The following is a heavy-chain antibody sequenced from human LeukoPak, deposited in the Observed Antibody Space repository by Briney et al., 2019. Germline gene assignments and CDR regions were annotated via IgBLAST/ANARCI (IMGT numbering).Heavy chain of an antibody. CDR2: ISDDGSDP. D-gene: IGHD3-16*01. V-gene: IGHV3-23*01. Sequence: QSGGSPRLSCAASGFTFRNYAMTWVRQAPGKGLEWVSAISDDGSDPKNAVTVKGRFTISRDNSKNKLYLQMNSLRAEDTAIYFCAKDWSCASWGQGTLVTVSS. J-gene: IGHJ4*02. CDR1: GFTFRNYA. CDR3: AKDWSCAS.